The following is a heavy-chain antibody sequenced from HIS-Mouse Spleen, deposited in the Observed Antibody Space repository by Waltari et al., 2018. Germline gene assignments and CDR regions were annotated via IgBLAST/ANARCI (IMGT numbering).Heavy chain of an antibody. CDR2: IYYSGST. Sequence: QLQLQESGPGLVKPSETLSLTRTVSGGSIRSSRYCWGWLRQPPGKGLEWIGSIYYSGSTYYNPSLKSRVTISVDTSKNQFSLKLSSVTAADTAVYYCAREIPYSSSWYDWYFDLWGRGTLVTVSS. CDR1: GGSIRSSRYC. V-gene: IGHV4-39*07. CDR3: AREIPYSSSWYDWYFDL. J-gene: IGHJ2*01. D-gene: IGHD6-13*01.